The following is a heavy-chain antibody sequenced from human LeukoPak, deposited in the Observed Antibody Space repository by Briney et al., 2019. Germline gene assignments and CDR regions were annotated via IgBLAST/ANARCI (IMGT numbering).Heavy chain of an antibody. J-gene: IGHJ6*03. CDR2: INHNSGGT. CDR3: ARDSWGYCSSTSCYTYYYYYMDV. CDR1: GYTFTGYY. V-gene: IGHV1-2*02. Sequence: EASVKVSCKASGYTFTGYYMHWVRQAPGQGLEWMAWINHNSGGTDYAQKFQGRVTMTRDTSISTAYMELSRLRSDDTAVYYCARDSWGYCSSTSCYTYYYYYMDVWGKGTTVTVSS. D-gene: IGHD2-2*02.